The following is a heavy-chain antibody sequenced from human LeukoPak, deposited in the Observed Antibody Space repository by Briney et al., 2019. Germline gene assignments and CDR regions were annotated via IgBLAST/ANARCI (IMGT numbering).Heavy chain of an antibody. CDR1: GFTFSSYW. D-gene: IGHD3-10*01. V-gene: IGHV3-7*01. CDR3: ASEEYYYGSGSYGPNDY. J-gene: IGHJ4*02. Sequence: PGGSLRLSCAASGFTFSSYWMSWVRQAPGKGLEWVANIKQDGSEKYYVDSVKGRFTISRDNAKNSLYLQMNSLRAEDTAVYYCASEEYYYGSGSYGPNDYWGQGTLVTVSS. CDR2: IKQDGSEK.